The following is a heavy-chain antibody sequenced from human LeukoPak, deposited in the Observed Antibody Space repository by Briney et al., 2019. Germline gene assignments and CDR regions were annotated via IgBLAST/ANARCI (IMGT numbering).Heavy chain of an antibody. J-gene: IGHJ4*02. CDR1: GGSTSSYY. CDR3: ARRGYTSGYNFFDY. CDR2: TYYSGST. V-gene: IGHV4-59*08. D-gene: IGHD6-19*01. Sequence: SETLSLTCSVSGGSTSSYYWSWFRQPPGKRLELIGYTYYSGSTAYNPSLKSRVTISLDTSKNQFSLKVTSVTAADTAIYYCARRGYTSGYNFFDYWGQGTLVTVSS.